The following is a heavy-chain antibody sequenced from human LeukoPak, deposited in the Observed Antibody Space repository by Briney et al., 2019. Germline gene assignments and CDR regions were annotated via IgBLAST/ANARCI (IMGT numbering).Heavy chain of an antibody. CDR2: ISASASST. CDR3: AKQTGGNCYSAFDS. V-gene: IGHV3-23*01. Sequence: GGSLRLSCAASGFTFSIYAMTWVRQAPGKGLEWVSSISASASSTYSADSVKSRFTISRDDSKNTLYLQMNSLGAEDTALYYCAKQTGGNCYSAFDSWGQGTLVTVSS. J-gene: IGHJ4*02. D-gene: IGHD2-21*02. CDR1: GFTFSIYA.